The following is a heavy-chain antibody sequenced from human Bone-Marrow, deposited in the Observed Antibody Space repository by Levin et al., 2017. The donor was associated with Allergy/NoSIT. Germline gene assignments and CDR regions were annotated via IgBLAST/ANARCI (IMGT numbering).Heavy chain of an antibody. CDR3: AREPWGGIGASNDY. J-gene: IGHJ4*02. V-gene: IGHV3-66*01. Sequence: GGSLRLSCAASGFTVSNNYMSWVRQAPGKGLEWVAAIYSGGNTYHADSVKGRFTISRDNSKNTLYLQMNSLRAEDTAVYYCAREPWGGIGASNDYWGQGTLVTVSS. D-gene: IGHD1-26*01. CDR2: IYSGGNT. CDR1: GFTVSNNY.